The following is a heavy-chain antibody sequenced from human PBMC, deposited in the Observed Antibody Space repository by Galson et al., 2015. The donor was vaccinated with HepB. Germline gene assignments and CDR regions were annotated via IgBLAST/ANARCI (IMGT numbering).Heavy chain of an antibody. Sequence: SLRLSCAASGFTFSSYSMNWVRQAPGKGLEWVSSISSSSSYIYYADSVKGRFTISRDNAKNSLYLQMNSLRAEDTAVYYCAREDVEMATAYFDYWGQGTLVTVSS. J-gene: IGHJ4*02. CDR3: AREDVEMATAYFDY. CDR1: GFTFSSYS. CDR2: ISSSSSYI. D-gene: IGHD5-24*01. V-gene: IGHV3-21*01.